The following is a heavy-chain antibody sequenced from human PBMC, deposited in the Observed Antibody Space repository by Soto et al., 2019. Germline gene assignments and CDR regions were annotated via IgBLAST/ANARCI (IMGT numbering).Heavy chain of an antibody. CDR2: ISGSGGTT. CDR1: GFTFGTYA. CDR3: LKDRVSSGWYCFYF. Sequence: PGGSLRLSCAASGFTFGTYAMGWVRQAPGKGLEWVSAISGSGGTTYYADSVKGRFTISRDNSKNTLFLQMNSPRAEDTAVYYCLKDRVSSGWYCFYFWGQGSLVTVAS. J-gene: IGHJ4*02. D-gene: IGHD6-19*01. V-gene: IGHV3-23*01.